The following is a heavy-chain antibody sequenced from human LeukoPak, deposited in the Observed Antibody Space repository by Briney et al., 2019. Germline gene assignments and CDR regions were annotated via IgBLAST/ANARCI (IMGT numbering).Heavy chain of an antibody. J-gene: IGHJ3*02. CDR1: GDLFITYI. CDR3: VSRVGWLQPTEGLVAFNI. CDR2: VTPSLDTT. D-gene: IGHD5-24*01. Sequence: SVKVSCKASGDLFITYIINWVRQAPGQGLEWMGRVTPSLDTTRYAQKFQGRITITADKSTSTAYMELSSLTSEDTAVYYCVSRVGWLQPTEGLVAFNIWGPGTVVTVSS. V-gene: IGHV1-69*08.